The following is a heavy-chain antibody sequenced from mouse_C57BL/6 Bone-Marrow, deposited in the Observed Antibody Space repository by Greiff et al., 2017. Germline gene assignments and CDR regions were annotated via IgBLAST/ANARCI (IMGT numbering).Heavy chain of an antibody. CDR3: TREGSDRPFAY. Sequence: EVKLVESGEGLVKPGGSLKLSCAASGFTFSSYAMSWVRQTPEKRLEWVAYISSGGDYIYYADTVTGRFTIFRDNDRNNLYLQMSCLKSEDTAMYYGTREGSDRPFAYWGQGTLVTVSA. V-gene: IGHV5-9-1*02. D-gene: IGHD2-14*01. CDR2: ISSGGDYI. CDR1: GFTFSSYA. J-gene: IGHJ3*01.